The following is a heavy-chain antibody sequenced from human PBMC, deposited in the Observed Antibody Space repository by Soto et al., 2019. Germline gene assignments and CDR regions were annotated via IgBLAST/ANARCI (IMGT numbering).Heavy chain of an antibody. CDR2: IGTAGDT. CDR3: ARAKRPLHDYGDYDVTHWDAFDI. V-gene: IGHV3-13*01. D-gene: IGHD4-17*01. Sequence: GGSLRLSCAASGFTFSSYDMHWVRQATGKGLEWVSAIGTAGDTYYPGSVKGRFTISRENAKNSLYLQMNSLRAEDTAVYYCARAKRPLHDYGDYDVTHWDAFDIWGQGTMVTVSS. J-gene: IGHJ3*02. CDR1: GFTFSSYD.